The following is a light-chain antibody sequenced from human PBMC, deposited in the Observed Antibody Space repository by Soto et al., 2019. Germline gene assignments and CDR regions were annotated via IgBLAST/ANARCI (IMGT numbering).Light chain of an antibody. CDR3: QQCGNSPPA. CDR2: CAS. CDR1: QSVASSY. J-gene: IGKJ1*01. V-gene: IGKV3-20*01. Sequence: EVVLTRAPGTRSLSPGERATLSCRASQSVASSYLAWYKQKRGQAPRLLIYCASRMATGVPDRFSGSGSGTDFTLTISRLEPEDLAVYYCQQCGNSPPAFGQGTKVDIK.